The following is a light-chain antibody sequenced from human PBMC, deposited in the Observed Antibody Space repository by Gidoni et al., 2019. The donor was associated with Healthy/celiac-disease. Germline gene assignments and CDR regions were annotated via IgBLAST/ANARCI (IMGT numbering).Light chain of an antibody. CDR1: QSMSSW. V-gene: IGKV1-5*03. CDR2: KAS. J-gene: IGKJ2*01. CDR3: QQYNSYPYT. Sequence: DIQMTQSPSTLSASVGDRVTITCRASQSMSSWLAWYQQKPGKAPKLLIYKASSLESGVPSRCSGSGSGTEFTLTISSLQPDDFATYYCQQYNSYPYTFXQXTKLEIK.